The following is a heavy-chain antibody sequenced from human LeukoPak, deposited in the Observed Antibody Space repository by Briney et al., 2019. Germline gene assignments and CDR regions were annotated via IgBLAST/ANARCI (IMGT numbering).Heavy chain of an antibody. CDR1: GFTFGSYA. CDR3: ARDLGDYFDY. CDR2: ISGSGGST. J-gene: IGHJ4*02. V-gene: IGHV3-23*01. Sequence: GGSLRLSCAASGFTFGSYAMSWVRQAPGKGLEWVSAISGSGGSTYYADSVKGRFTISRDNSKNTLYLQMNSLKAEDTAVYYCARDLGDYFDYWGQGTLVTVSS. D-gene: IGHD3-10*01.